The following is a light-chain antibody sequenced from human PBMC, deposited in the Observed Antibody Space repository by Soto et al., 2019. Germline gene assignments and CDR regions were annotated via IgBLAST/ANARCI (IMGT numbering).Light chain of an antibody. CDR2: DIS. Sequence: QSALTQPRSVSGSPGQSVTISCTGTSSDVGGCNYVSWYQHHPGKAPKLIIYDISKRPSGVPDRFSGSKSGTSASLTISGLQAEDEADYYCCSYAGSYTSDVFGTGTKVTVL. V-gene: IGLV2-11*01. J-gene: IGLJ1*01. CDR1: SSDVGGCNY. CDR3: CSYAGSYTSDV.